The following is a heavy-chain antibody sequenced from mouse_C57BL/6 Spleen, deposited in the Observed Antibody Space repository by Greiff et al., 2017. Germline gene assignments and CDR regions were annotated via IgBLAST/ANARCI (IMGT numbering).Heavy chain of an antibody. Sequence: QVQLQQPGAELVKPGASVKLSCKASGYTFTSYWMQWVKQRPGQGLEWIGEIDPSDSYTNYNQKFKGKATLTVDTSSSPAYMQLSSLTSEDSAVYYCARTGTGAMDYWGQGTSVTVSS. CDR1: GYTFTSYW. CDR3: ARTGTGAMDY. V-gene: IGHV1-50*01. CDR2: IDPSDSYT. D-gene: IGHD4-1*01. J-gene: IGHJ4*01.